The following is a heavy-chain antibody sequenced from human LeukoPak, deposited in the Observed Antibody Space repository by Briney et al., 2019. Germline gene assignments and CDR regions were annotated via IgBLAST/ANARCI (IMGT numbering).Heavy chain of an antibody. CDR1: GFTFSSYA. CDR3: AKDSPDTAMGYYYYYGMDV. CDR2: ISGSGGST. D-gene: IGHD5-18*01. Sequence: PGGSLRLSCAASGFTFSSYAMSWVRQAPGEGLEWVSAISGSGGSTYYADSVKGRFTISRDNSKNTLYLQMNSLRAEDTAVYYCAKDSPDTAMGYYYYYGMDVWGQGTTVTVSS. V-gene: IGHV3-23*01. J-gene: IGHJ6*02.